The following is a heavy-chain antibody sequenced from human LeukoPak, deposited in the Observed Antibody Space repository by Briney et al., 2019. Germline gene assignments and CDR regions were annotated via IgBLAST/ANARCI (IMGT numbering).Heavy chain of an antibody. CDR1: GGSFSGYY. CDR3: AKSNGYGLVDI. Sequence: SETLSLTCAVYGGSFSGYYWSWIRQPQGKGLEWIGEINHSGSTNYNPSLKSRVTISVDTSKNQFSLKLNSVTAADTAVYYCAKSNGYGLVDIWGQGTMVTVSS. V-gene: IGHV4-34*01. CDR2: INHSGST. J-gene: IGHJ3*02. D-gene: IGHD3-10*01.